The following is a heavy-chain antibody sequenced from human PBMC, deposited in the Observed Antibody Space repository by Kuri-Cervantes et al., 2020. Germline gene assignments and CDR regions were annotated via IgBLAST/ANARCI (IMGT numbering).Heavy chain of an antibody. V-gene: IGHV5-51*01. D-gene: IGHD6-13*01. CDR3: ARPHYQYSSSWYDFDY. CDR1: GYSFTSYW. CDR2: IYPGDSDN. Sequence: GESLKISCKGSGYSFTSYWIGWVRQMPGKGLEWMGIIYPGDSDNRYSPSFQGQVTLSADKSISTAYLQWSSLKASDTARYYCARPHYQYSSSWYDFDYWGQGTLVTVSS. J-gene: IGHJ4*02.